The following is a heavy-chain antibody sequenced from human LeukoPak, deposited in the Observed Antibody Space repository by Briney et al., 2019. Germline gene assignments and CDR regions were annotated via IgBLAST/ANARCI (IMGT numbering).Heavy chain of an antibody. J-gene: IGHJ5*02. CDR1: GGTFSSYA. Sequence: SVKVSCKASGGTFSSYAISWVRQAPGQGLEWMGGIIPIFGTANYAQKFQGRVTITADESTSTAYMELSSLRSEDTAVYYCARATYYYDSSGYFRWFDPWGQGTLVTVSS. CDR3: ARATYYYDSSGYFRWFDP. CDR2: IIPIFGTA. D-gene: IGHD3-22*01. V-gene: IGHV1-69*01.